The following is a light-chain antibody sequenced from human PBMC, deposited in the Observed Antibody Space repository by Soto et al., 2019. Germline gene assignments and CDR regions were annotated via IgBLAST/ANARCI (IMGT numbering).Light chain of an antibody. Sequence: EIVMTQSPATLSVSPGERATLSCRASQSVSRNLAWYQQKPGQPPRLLIYDASTRATGVPARFGGSGSGTEFTLTISGLQSEDFAVYYCQQRQSWPRTFGQGTK. CDR3: QQRQSWPRT. CDR2: DAS. J-gene: IGKJ1*01. V-gene: IGKV3-15*01. CDR1: QSVSRN.